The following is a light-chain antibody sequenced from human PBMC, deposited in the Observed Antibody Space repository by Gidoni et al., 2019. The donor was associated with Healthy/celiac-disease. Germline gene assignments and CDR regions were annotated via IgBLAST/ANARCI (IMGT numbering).Light chain of an antibody. CDR3: CSYAGSSTSV. CDR2: EVS. CDR1: SSDVGSYNL. Sequence: QSALTQPASVSGSPGRSITIPCTGTSSDVGSYNLVSWYQQTPGKAPNLLIYEVSKRPTGVSNRFSGSRSGNTASLTISGLQAEAEADYYCCSYAGSSTSVFGGGTKLTVL. J-gene: IGLJ2*01. V-gene: IGLV2-23*02.